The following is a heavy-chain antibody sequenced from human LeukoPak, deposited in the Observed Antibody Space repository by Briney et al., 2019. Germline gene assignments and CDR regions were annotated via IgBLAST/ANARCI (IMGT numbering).Heavy chain of an antibody. CDR1: GFTFSNHW. CDR2: LNSDGRTT. D-gene: IGHD4-17*01. V-gene: IGHV3-74*01. CDR3: ARGSDETETISGWFDP. Sequence: PGGSLRLSCAASGFTFSNHWMHWVRQGPGKGLVWVSRLNSDGRTTTYADSVKGRFTISRDNAKNTLYLQMNSLRVEDTAVYYCARGSDETETISGWFDPWGQGTLVTVSS. J-gene: IGHJ5*02.